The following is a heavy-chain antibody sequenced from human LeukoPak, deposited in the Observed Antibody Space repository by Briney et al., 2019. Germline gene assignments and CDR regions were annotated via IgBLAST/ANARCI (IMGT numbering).Heavy chain of an antibody. Sequence: SETLSLTCTVSGDSISSYYWSWIRQPAGKGLEWIGRIYTSGSTNYNPSLKSRVTMSVDTSKNQFSLKLSSVAAADTAVYYCARDRYYYDSTGYYFDYWGQGTLVTVSS. CDR2: IYTSGST. D-gene: IGHD3-22*01. CDR1: GDSISSYY. J-gene: IGHJ4*02. CDR3: ARDRYYYDSTGYYFDY. V-gene: IGHV4-4*07.